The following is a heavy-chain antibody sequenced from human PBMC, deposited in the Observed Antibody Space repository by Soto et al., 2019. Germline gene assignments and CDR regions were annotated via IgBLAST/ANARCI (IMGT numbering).Heavy chain of an antibody. V-gene: IGHV3-30*18. CDR1: GFTFSSYG. CDR3: AKSDTYRDIGVVPAAIPGAFDI. D-gene: IGHD2-2*02. CDR2: ISYDGSNK. Sequence: QVQLVESGGGVVQPGRSLRLSCAASGFTFSSYGMHWVRQAPGKGLEWVAVISYDGSNKYYADSVKGRFTISRDNSKNPLYLQMNSLRAEDTAVYYCAKSDTYRDIGVVPAAIPGAFDIWGQGTMVTVSS. J-gene: IGHJ3*02.